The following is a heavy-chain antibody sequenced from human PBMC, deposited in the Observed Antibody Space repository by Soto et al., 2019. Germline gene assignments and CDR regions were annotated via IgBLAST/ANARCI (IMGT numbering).Heavy chain of an antibody. CDR3: ARRGLSSSSTFRYDCYGMDV. V-gene: IGHV1-8*01. Sequence: QMQLVQSGAEVKKPGASVKVSYKASGYTFTSYDINWVRQATGQGLEWMGWMNPNSGNTGYAQKFQGRVTMTRNTSISTAYMDLSSLRSEDTAVYYCARRGLSSSSTFRYDCYGMDVWGQGTTVTVSS. J-gene: IGHJ6*02. CDR2: MNPNSGNT. CDR1: GYTFTSYD. D-gene: IGHD6-6*01.